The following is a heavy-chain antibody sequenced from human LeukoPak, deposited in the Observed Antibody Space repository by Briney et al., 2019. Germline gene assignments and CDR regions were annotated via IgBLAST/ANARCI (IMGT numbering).Heavy chain of an antibody. CDR2: IYSGGST. J-gene: IGHJ4*02. Sequence: GGSLRLSCAASGFTVSSNYMSWVRQAPGKGLEWVSVIYSGGSTYYADSVKGRFTISRDNSKNTLYLQMNSLRAEDTAVYYCAKGGGYDFWSGYYRSAYFDYWGQGTLVTVSS. D-gene: IGHD3-3*01. CDR1: GFTVSSNY. CDR3: AKGGGYDFWSGYYRSAYFDY. V-gene: IGHV3-53*01.